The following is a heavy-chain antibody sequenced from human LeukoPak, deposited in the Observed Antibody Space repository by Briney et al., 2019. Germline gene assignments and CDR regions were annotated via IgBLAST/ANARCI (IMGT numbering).Heavy chain of an antibody. V-gene: IGHV4-34*01. D-gene: IGHD3-3*01. CDR2: INHSGST. CDR3: ARLHALRFLEWLPKXYFDX. J-gene: IGHJ4*02. CDR1: GGSFSGYY. Sequence: SETLSLTCAVYGGSFSGYYWSWIRQPPGKGLEWIGEINHSGSTNYNPSLKSRVTISVDTSKNQFSLKLSSVTAADTAVYYCARLHALRFLEWLPKXYFDXXGXGTXVTVSX.